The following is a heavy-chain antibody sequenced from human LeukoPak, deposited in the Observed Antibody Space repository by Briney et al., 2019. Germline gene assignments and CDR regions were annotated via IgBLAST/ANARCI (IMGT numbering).Heavy chain of an antibody. D-gene: IGHD6-19*01. V-gene: IGHV3-9*01. J-gene: IGHJ3*02. CDR1: GFTFDDYA. Sequence: PGRSLRLSCAASGFTFDDYAMHWVRQAPGKGLEWVSGISWNSGSIGYADSVKGRFTISRDNAKNSLYLQMNSLRAEDTALYYCAKGGRYSSGWYSAFDIWGQGTMVTVSS. CDR2: ISWNSGSI. CDR3: AKGGRYSSGWYSAFDI.